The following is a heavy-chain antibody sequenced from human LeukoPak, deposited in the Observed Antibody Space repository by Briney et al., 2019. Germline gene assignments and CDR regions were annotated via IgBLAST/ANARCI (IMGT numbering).Heavy chain of an antibody. CDR2: ISYDGSIQ. CDR3: AKDQLARERYGGEEPDY. V-gene: IGHV3-30*18. CDR1: GFMFSNYG. J-gene: IGHJ4*02. Sequence: GGSLRLSCAASGFMFSNYGMHWVRQAPGKGLEWVAIISYDGSIQNSAGSLKGRFTISRDNSKSTLYLQMNSLRPDDTAVYYCAKDQLARERYGGEEPDYWGQGTLVTVSS. D-gene: IGHD1-1*01.